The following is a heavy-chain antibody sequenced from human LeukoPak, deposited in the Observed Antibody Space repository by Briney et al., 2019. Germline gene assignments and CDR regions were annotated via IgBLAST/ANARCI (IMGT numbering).Heavy chain of an antibody. V-gene: IGHV3-23*01. CDR1: GFTFSSYA. CDR2: ISGGGGST. D-gene: IGHD2-2*01. CDR3: AKLGTRLPVWYYFDY. J-gene: IGHJ4*02. Sequence: GGSLRLSCAASGFTFSSYAMSWVRQAPGKGLEWVSAISGGGGSTYYADSVKGRFTISRDNSKNTLYLQMNSLRAEDTAVYYCAKLGTRLPVWYYFDYWGQGTLVTVSS.